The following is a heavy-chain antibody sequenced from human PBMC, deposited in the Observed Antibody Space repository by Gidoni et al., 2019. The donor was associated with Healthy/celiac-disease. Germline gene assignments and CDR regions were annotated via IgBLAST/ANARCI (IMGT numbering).Heavy chain of an antibody. CDR1: GYSISSGYY. D-gene: IGHD1-26*01. CDR3: ARGWELLYYFDY. J-gene: IGHJ4*02. Sequence: QVQLQESGPGLVTPSETLSLTCAVSGYSISSGYYWGWIRQPPGKGLEWIGSIYHSGSTYYNPSLKSRVTISVDTSKNQFSLKLSSVTAADTAVYYCARGWELLYYFDYWGQGTLVTVSS. CDR2: IYHSGST. V-gene: IGHV4-38-2*01.